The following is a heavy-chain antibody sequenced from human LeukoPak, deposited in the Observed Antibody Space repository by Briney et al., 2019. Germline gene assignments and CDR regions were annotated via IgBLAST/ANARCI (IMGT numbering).Heavy chain of an antibody. V-gene: IGHV3-23*01. D-gene: IGHD3-10*01. Sequence: GGSLRLSCAASGFTFRTYWMHWVRQAPGKGLEWVSVISGSGGNTFYADSVKGRFTISRDNSKNTLYLQMNSLRAEDTAIYYCAKSNKYYYGSGTFDYWGQGTLVTVSS. CDR1: GFTFRTYW. J-gene: IGHJ4*02. CDR2: ISGSGGNT. CDR3: AKSNKYYYGSGTFDY.